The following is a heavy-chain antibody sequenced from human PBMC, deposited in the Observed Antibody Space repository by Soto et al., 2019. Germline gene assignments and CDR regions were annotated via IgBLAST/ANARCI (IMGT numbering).Heavy chain of an antibody. J-gene: IGHJ4*02. V-gene: IGHV3-48*02. CDR3: AKGPHTNVGWPYYFES. D-gene: IGHD6-19*01. Sequence: LRLSCVASGFSLANYPMNWVRQTPGKGLEWISYSSPRGDTIYYADSVEGRSTISRDNARNSLSLHMSSLRDEDSALYYCAKGPHTNVGWPYYFESWGQGVPVTVSS. CDR1: GFSLANYP. CDR2: SSPRGDTI.